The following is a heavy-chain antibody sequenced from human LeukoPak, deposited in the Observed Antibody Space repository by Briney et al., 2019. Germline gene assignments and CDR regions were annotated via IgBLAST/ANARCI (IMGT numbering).Heavy chain of an antibody. V-gene: IGHV4-34*01. CDR1: GGSFSGHY. Sequence: SETLSLTCAVYGGSFSGHYWNWIRQPPGEGLEWIGEINHSGSTNYNPSLKSRVTISVDTSKNQFSLKLRFVTAADTAVYYCAVAGYGRRFDYWGQGTLVTVSS. D-gene: IGHD5-18*01. CDR2: INHSGST. J-gene: IGHJ4*02. CDR3: AVAGYGRRFDY.